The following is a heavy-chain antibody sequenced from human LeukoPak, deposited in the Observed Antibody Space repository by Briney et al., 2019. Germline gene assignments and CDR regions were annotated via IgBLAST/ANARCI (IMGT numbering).Heavy chain of an antibody. D-gene: IGHD3-3*01. CDR2: IYYSGST. J-gene: IGHJ3*02. CDR1: GGSISSYY. V-gene: IGHV4-59*01. Sequence: SETLSLTCTVSGGSISSYYWSWIRQPPGKGLEWIGYIYYSGSTNYNPSLKSRVTISVDTSKNQFSLKPSSVTAADTAVYYCARLPRSANAFDIWGQGTMVTVSS. CDR3: ARLPRSANAFDI.